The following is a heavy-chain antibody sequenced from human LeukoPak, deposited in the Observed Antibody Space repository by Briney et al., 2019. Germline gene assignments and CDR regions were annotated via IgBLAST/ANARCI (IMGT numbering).Heavy chain of an antibody. D-gene: IGHD1-26*01. CDR2: ISYDGSNK. J-gene: IGHJ4*02. Sequence: GRSLRLSCAASGFTFSSYAMHWVRQAPGKGLEWVAVISYDGSNKYYADSVKGRFTISRDNSKNTPYLQMNSLRAEDTAVYYCARDGSGSYMDYWGQGTLVTVSS. CDR1: GFTFSSYA. CDR3: ARDGSGSYMDY. V-gene: IGHV3-30-3*01.